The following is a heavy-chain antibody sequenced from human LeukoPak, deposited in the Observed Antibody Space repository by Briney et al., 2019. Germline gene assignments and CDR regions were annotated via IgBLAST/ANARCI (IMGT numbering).Heavy chain of an antibody. J-gene: IGHJ3*02. CDR3: ASDILSDCGTNCYVAFDI. V-gene: IGHV3-9*01. Sequence: GGSLRLSCAPSGFTFVDHAIHWVRRAPGKGLEWVSGTTWSGGTMGYADSVKGRFTSSRDNTKNSLFLQMNSLRAEDTALYYCASDILSDCGTNCYVAFDIWGQGTMVTVST. CDR1: GFTFVDHA. CDR2: TTWSGGTM. D-gene: IGHD2-2*01.